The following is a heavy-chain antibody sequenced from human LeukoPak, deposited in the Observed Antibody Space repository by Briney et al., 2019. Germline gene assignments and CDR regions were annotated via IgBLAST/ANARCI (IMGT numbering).Heavy chain of an antibody. V-gene: IGHV5-51*01. CDR1: RHSFHSQW. CDR2: IYPDDSDT. J-gene: IGHJ4*02. D-gene: IGHD2-21*02. Sequence: KRGESLKISCKGPRHSFHSQWIGWVRQMPGKGLEWMGIIYPDDSDTRYSPSFQGQVTISADKSISTAYLQWNSLEASDSAIYYRARRGDSDFRIDWGQGTLVTVSS. CDR3: ARRGDSDFRID.